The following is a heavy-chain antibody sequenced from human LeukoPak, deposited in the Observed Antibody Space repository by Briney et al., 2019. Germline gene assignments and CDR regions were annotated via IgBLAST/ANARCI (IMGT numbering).Heavy chain of an antibody. J-gene: IGHJ5*02. CDR1: GGSISSYY. Sequence: PSETLSLTCTVSGGSISSYYWSWIRQPPGKGLEWIGYIYHSGSTNYNPSLKSRVTISVDTSKNQFSLKLSSVTAADTAVYYCARADSSIYWFDPWGQGTLVTVSS. CDR3: ARADSSIYWFDP. D-gene: IGHD6-13*01. CDR2: IYHSGST. V-gene: IGHV4-59*01.